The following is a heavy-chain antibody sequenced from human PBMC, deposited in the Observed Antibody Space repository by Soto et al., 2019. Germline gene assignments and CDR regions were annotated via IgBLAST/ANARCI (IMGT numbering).Heavy chain of an antibody. V-gene: IGHV1-3*01. CDR1: GYTFTSYS. D-gene: IGHD2-2*01. J-gene: IGHJ3*02. CDR2: INAGNGNT. Sequence: ASVKVSCKASGYTFTSYSMHWVRQAPGQRLEWMGWINAGNGNTKYSQKFQGRVTITRDTSASTAYMELSSLRSEDTAVYYCARGYCSSTSCYVAAFDIWGQGTMVTVSS. CDR3: ARGYCSSTSCYVAAFDI.